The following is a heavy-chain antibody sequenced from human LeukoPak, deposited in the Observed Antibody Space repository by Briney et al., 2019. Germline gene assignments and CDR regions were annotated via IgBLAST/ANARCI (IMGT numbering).Heavy chain of an antibody. D-gene: IGHD1/OR15-1a*01. CDR1: GFTLNSYL. Sequence: PGGSLTLSCAVFGFTLNSYLMRWVRQAPGRGVEWVANIKKDGSEENYLASVKGRFTVSRDNAKNSLFLQMNSLRGEDTAVYYCAGGNANRNALDLWGQGTMVTISS. J-gene: IGHJ3*01. CDR3: AGGNANRNALDL. V-gene: IGHV3-7*01. CDR2: IKKDGSEE.